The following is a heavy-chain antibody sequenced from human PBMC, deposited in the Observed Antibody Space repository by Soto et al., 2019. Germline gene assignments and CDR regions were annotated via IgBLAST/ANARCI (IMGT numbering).Heavy chain of an antibody. Sequence: GGSLKISCKVSGYTFANSWIGGVRQTPGKGLEWMGIIYPGDSDTRYSPSFQGQVTISADKSISTAYLQWSRLKASDTAVYYCASPTQPAYYYYGMDVWGQGTAVTVSS. CDR2: IYPGDSDT. CDR3: ASPTQPAYYYYGMDV. J-gene: IGHJ6*02. V-gene: IGHV5-51*01. CDR1: GYTFANSW.